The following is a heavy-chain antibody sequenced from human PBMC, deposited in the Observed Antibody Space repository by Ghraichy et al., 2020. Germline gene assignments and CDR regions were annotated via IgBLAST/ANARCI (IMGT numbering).Heavy chain of an antibody. CDR3: ARQGNITLTYFFDY. D-gene: IGHD1/OR15-1a*01. CDR1: GGTFSNSA. J-gene: IGHJ4*02. Sequence: SVKVSCKVSGGTFSNSALNWVRQAPGQGLEWLGRIIPIVCVAKYTQKFQGRLTITADKSTSTAYMELTSLGSKDPALYYCARQGNITLTYFFDYWGQGTLGTVSS. CDR2: IIPIVCVA. V-gene: IGHV1-69*04.